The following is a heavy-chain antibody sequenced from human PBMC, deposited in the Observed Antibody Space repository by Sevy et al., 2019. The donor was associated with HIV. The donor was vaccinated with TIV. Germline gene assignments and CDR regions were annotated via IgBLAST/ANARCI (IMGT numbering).Heavy chain of an antibody. CDR1: GFTFSSYS. CDR2: ISSSSSYI. Sequence: GGSLRLSCAASGFTFSSYSMNWVRQAPGKGLEWVSSISSSSSYIYYADSVKGRFTISRDNAKNSLYLQMNSLRAEDTAVSYCAREIAAAGTDAFDIWGQGTMVTVSS. V-gene: IGHV3-21*01. J-gene: IGHJ3*02. D-gene: IGHD6-13*01. CDR3: AREIAAAGTDAFDI.